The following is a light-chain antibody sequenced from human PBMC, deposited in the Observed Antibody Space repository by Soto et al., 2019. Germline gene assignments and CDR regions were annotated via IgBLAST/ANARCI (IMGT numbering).Light chain of an antibody. J-gene: IGKJ1*01. V-gene: IGKV1-5*01. Sequence: DVQMTQKTATLSASVGDRVSITCRASQSISSCLSCYQQQPGKDPNRLLYDASGLESGVLSRFSGSGSGTEFSLPISSLQPDDFVAYYCQQYNSCSPRTFGQGTIVDVK. CDR1: QSISSC. CDR3: QQYNSCSPRT. CDR2: DAS.